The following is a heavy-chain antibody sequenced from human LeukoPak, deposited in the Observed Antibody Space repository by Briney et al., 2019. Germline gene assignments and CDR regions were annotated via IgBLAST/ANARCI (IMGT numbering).Heavy chain of an antibody. Sequence: ASVKVSCKASGYTFTSYDINCVRQATGQGLEWMGWMNPNSGNTGYAQKFQGRVTMTRNTSISTAYMELSSLRSEDTAVYYCARGRAIYSYGLYYYYGMDVWGQGTTVTVSS. V-gene: IGHV1-8*01. D-gene: IGHD5-18*01. CDR3: ARGRAIYSYGLYYYYGMDV. J-gene: IGHJ6*02. CDR1: GYTFTSYD. CDR2: MNPNSGNT.